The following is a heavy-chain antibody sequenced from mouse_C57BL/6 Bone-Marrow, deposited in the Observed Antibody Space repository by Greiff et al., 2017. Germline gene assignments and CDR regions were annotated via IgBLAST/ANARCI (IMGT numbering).Heavy chain of an antibody. CDR1: GYTFTSYW. J-gene: IGHJ4*01. V-gene: IGHV1-59*01. CDR2: LDPSDSYT. Sequence: VQLQQPGAELVRPGTSVKLSCKASGYTFTSYWMHWVKQRPGQGLEWIGVLDPSDSYTNYNQKFKGKATLTVYTSSSTAYMQLSSLTSEDSAVFNCAGHSSGAMDYWGQGTSVDVSS. D-gene: IGHD3-1*01. CDR3: AGHSSGAMDY.